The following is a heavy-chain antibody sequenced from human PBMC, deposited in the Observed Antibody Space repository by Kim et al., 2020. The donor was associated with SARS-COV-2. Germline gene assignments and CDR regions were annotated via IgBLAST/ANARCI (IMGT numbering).Heavy chain of an antibody. D-gene: IGHD6-19*01. CDR3: ARDLVIEHQAVAGFDY. V-gene: IGHV3-21*01. Sequence: GGSLRLSCAASGFTFSSYSMNWVRQAPGKGLEWVSSISSSSSYIYYADSVKGRFTISRDNAKNSLYLQMNSLRAEDTAVYYCARDLVIEHQAVAGFDYWGQGTLVTVSS. CDR1: GFTFSSYS. J-gene: IGHJ4*02. CDR2: ISSSSSYI.